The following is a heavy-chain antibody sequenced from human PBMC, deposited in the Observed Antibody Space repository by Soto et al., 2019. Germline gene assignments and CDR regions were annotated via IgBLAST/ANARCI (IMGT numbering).Heavy chain of an antibody. CDR2: IYYSGST. D-gene: IGHD2-21*02. CDR1: GGSISSSSYF. J-gene: IGHJ5*02. CDR3: ARHPSDFWFDP. V-gene: IGHV4-39*01. Sequence: FGTLSLTCPVSGGSISSSSYFWGWVRQPPGKGLDWIGSIYYSGSTYYNPSLKSRVTVSVDTSKNQFSLKLSSVTAADTAVYYCARHPSDFWFDPWGQGTLVTVSS.